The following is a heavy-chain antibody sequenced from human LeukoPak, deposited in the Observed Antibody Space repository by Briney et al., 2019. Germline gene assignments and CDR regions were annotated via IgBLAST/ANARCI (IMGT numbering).Heavy chain of an antibody. Sequence: PSETLSLTCAVYGGSFSGYYWSWIRQPPGKGLEWIGEINHSGSTNYNPSLKSRVTISVDTSKNQFSLKLSSVTAADTAVYYCARDHGSSNWFYYWGQGTLVTVSS. D-gene: IGHD3-10*01. V-gene: IGHV4-34*01. CDR2: INHSGST. J-gene: IGHJ4*02. CDR1: GGSFSGYY. CDR3: ARDHGSSNWFYY.